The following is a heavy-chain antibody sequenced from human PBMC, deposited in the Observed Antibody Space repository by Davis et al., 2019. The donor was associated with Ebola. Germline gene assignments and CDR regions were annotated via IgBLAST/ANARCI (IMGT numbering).Heavy chain of an antibody. J-gene: IGHJ4*02. CDR2: INAGNGNT. Sequence: ASVKVSCKASGYTFTSYAMHWVRQAPGQRLEWMGWINAGNGNTKYSQKFQGRVTITADKSTSTAYMELSSLRSEDTAVYYCARVRLRRQFDYWGQGTLVTVSS. CDR3: ARVRLRRQFDY. D-gene: IGHD3-16*01. V-gene: IGHV1-3*01. CDR1: GYTFTSYA.